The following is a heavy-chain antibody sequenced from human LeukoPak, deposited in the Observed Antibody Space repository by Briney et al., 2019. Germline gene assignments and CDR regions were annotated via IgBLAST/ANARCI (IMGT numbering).Heavy chain of an antibody. CDR2: ITSGGRYI. J-gene: IGHJ4*02. CDR1: GFTFSSNS. V-gene: IGHV3-21*01. Sequence: PAGSLRLSCAAYGFTFSSNSMNWVRPAQGQGLEWVSSITSGGRYIYYADSVKGRFTISRDNSENSLYLQMDSMTAEDTAVYYCTRKGSQWDFLVDSWGQGTRVTVSS. D-gene: IGHD2/OR15-2a*01. CDR3: TRKGSQWDFLVDS.